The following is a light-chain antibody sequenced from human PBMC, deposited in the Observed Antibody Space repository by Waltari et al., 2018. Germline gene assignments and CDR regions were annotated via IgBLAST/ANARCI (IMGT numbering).Light chain of an antibody. CDR2: GAS. Sequence: EILMTQSPATLSVSPGERATLSCRASQSVTSNLAWYQQKPGQAPRLLIYGASTRATGIPGRFSGSGSGIEFTLTISSLQSEDSAVYYCQQYNNWYTFGQGTKLEFK. CDR1: QSVTSN. CDR3: QQYNNWYT. V-gene: IGKV3-15*01. J-gene: IGKJ2*01.